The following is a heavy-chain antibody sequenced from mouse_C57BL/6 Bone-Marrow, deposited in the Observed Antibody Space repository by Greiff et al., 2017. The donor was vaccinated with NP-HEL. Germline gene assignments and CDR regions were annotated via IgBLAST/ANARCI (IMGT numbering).Heavy chain of an antibody. V-gene: IGHV1-19*01. CDR1: GYTFTDYY. CDR2: INPYNGGN. Sequence: EVQLQQSGPVLVKPGASVKLSCKASGYTFTDYYMNWVKKSHGKSLEWIGVINPYNGGNSYQQKFKGKATLTVDKYSSTVYLYLNSLTSEDTAVYYCARPSYYGSRGYAMDYWGQGTSVTVSS. J-gene: IGHJ4*01. CDR3: ARPSYYGSRGYAMDY. D-gene: IGHD1-1*01.